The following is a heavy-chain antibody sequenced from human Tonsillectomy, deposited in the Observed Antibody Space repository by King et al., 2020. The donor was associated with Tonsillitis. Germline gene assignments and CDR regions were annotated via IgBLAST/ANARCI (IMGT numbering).Heavy chain of an antibody. J-gene: IGHJ4*02. D-gene: IGHD2-2*02. CDR2: ISYDGSNK. V-gene: IGHV3-33*05. CDR3: ARALEFHYTPERATPFGY. CDR1: GFTFSRYA. Sequence: VQLVESGGGVVQPGRSLRLSCAASGFTFSRYAIHWVRQAPGKGLEWVAVISYDGSNKYYADSVKGRFTISRDNSKNTLYLQMNSLRAEDTAVYYCARALEFHYTPERATPFGYWGQGTLVTVSS.